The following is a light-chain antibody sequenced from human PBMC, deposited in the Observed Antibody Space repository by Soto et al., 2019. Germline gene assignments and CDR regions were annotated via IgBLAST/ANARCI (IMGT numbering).Light chain of an antibody. CDR2: AAS. V-gene: IGKV1-8*01. CDR1: QGISSY. CDR3: QQYYSYPVA. Sequence: AIRMTQSPSSLSASTGDRVTITCRASQGISSYLAWYQQKPGKAPKLLIYAASTLHSGVPSRFSGSGSGTDFTLTISCLQSEDFATYYCQQYYSYPVAFGGGTKVEIK. J-gene: IGKJ4*01.